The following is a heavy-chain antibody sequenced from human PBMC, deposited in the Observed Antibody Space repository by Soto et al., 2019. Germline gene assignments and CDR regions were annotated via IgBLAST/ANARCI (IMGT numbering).Heavy chain of an antibody. V-gene: IGHV1-18*01. CDR2: ISAYNGNT. CDR3: ARESYYDSSGYWSPGGPLDY. J-gene: IGHJ4*02. D-gene: IGHD3-22*01. Sequence: ASVKVSCKASGYTFTSYGISWVRQAPGQGLEWMGWISAYNGNTNYAQKLQGRVTMTTDTSTGTAYMELRSMRSDDTAVYYCARESYYDSSGYWSPGGPLDYWGQGTLVTVSS. CDR1: GYTFTSYG.